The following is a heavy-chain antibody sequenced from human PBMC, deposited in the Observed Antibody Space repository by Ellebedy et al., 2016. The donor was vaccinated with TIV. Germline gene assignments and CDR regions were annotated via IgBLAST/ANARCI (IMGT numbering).Heavy chain of an antibody. CDR1: GFTFRSYW. J-gene: IGHJ3*02. CDR3: ARDTDRTQTYDYVWGSYRPNDAFDI. D-gene: IGHD3-16*02. V-gene: IGHV3-74*01. Sequence: GESLKISXAVSGFTFRSYWMHWVRQAPGKGLVWVSRINSDGSDTSYADSVKGRFTISRDNAKNSLYLQMNSLRAEDTAVYYCARDTDRTQTYDYVWGSYRPNDAFDIWGQGTMVTVSS. CDR2: INSDGSDT.